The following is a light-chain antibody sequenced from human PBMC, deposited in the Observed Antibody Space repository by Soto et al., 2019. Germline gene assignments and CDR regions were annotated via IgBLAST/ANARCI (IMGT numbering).Light chain of an antibody. CDR1: SSDVGGYNY. Sequence: QSVLTQPASVSGSPGQSITISCTGTSSDVGGYNYVSWYQQHPGKAPKLMIYEVSNRPSGVSNRFSGSESGNTASLTISGLQAEDGADYCCSAYTSSSTLVVFGGGSKLTVL. CDR2: EVS. V-gene: IGLV2-14*01. CDR3: SAYTSSSTLVV. J-gene: IGLJ2*01.